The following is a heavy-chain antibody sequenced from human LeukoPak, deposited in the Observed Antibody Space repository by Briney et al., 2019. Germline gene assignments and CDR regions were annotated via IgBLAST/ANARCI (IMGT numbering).Heavy chain of an antibody. CDR2: IYHSGST. CDR1: GGSISSSSYY. V-gene: IGHV4-39*07. Sequence: SETLSLTCTVSGGSISSSSYYWGWIRQPPGKGLEWIGEIYHSGSTNYNPSLKSRVTISVDKSKNQFSLKLSSVTAADTAVYYCARRAINDDYVWGSYLANYFDYWGQGTLVTVSS. J-gene: IGHJ4*02. CDR3: ARRAINDDYVWGSYLANYFDY. D-gene: IGHD3-16*02.